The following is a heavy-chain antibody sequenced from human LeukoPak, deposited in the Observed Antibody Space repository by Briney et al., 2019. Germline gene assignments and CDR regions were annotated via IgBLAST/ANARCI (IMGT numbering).Heavy chain of an antibody. J-gene: IGHJ3*02. CDR2: ISAYNGNT. V-gene: IGHV1-18*01. D-gene: IGHD3-3*01. Sequence: ASVKVSCKASGYTFTSYSISWVRQAPGQGLEWMGWISAYNGNTNYAQKLQGRVTMTTDTSTSTAYMELRSLRSDDTAVYYCARLTATYYDFWSGYPTLDAFDIWGQGTMVTVSS. CDR3: ARLTATYYDFWSGYPTLDAFDI. CDR1: GYTFTSYS.